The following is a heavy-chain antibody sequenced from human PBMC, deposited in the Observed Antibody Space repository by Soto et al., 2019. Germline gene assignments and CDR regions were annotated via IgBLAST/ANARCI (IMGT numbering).Heavy chain of an antibody. CDR1: GGSISSYY. J-gene: IGHJ5*02. Sequence: SETLSLTCTVSGGSISSYYWSWIRQPPGKGLELIGYIYYSGSTNYNPSLKSRVTISVDTSKNQFSLKLSSVTAADTAVYYCASTKTYYDILTGYSPHNWFDPWGQGTLVTVSS. CDR3: ASTKTYYDILTGYSPHNWFDP. V-gene: IGHV4-59*01. CDR2: IYYSGST. D-gene: IGHD3-9*01.